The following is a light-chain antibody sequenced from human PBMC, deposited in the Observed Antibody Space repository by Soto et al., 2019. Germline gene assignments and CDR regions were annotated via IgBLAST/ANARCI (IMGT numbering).Light chain of an antibody. CDR2: DAS. CDR3: QQRSNWPRLT. J-gene: IGKJ4*01. Sequence: DIVLTHSPATPSLSPCERAMLSSRASQSVSSYLAWYQQKPGQAPRLLIYDASNRATGIPARFSGSGSGTDFTLTISSLEPEDFAVYYCQQRSNWPRLTFGGGTKVDIK. V-gene: IGKV3-11*01. CDR1: QSVSSY.